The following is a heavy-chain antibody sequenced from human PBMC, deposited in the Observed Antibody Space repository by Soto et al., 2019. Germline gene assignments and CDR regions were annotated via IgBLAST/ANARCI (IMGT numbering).Heavy chain of an antibody. D-gene: IGHD4-4*01. CDR2: ISYDGSNK. Sequence: QVQLVESGGGVVQPGRSLRLSCAASGFTFSSYGMHWVRQAPGKGLEWVAVISYDGSNKYYADSVQGRFTMSRDNSKNTLYLQMNSPRAEDTAVYYCAKDLGGNYNVLPYFDYWGQGTLVTVSS. V-gene: IGHV3-30*18. J-gene: IGHJ4*02. CDR3: AKDLGGNYNVLPYFDY. CDR1: GFTFSSYG.